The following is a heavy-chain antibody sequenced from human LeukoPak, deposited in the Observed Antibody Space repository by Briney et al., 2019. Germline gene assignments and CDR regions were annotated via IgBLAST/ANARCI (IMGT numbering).Heavy chain of an antibody. D-gene: IGHD6-19*01. V-gene: IGHV3-21*01. CDR2: ISSSSSYI. CDR1: GFTFSSYS. CDR3: ARAEDIAVAGTSLRLDY. J-gene: IGHJ4*02. Sequence: GGSLRLSCAASGFTFSSYSMNWVRQAPGKGLEWVSSISSSSSYIYYADSVKGRFTISRDNAKNSLYLQMNSLRAEDTAVYYCARAEDIAVAGTSLRLDYWGQGTLVTVSS.